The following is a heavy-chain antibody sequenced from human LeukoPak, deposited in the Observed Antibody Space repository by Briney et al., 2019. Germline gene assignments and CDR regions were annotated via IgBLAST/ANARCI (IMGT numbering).Heavy chain of an antibody. J-gene: IGHJ4*02. CDR3: TKEDRQLVCAH. CDR2: ITGSAKST. CDR1: GFTFASHA. V-gene: IGHV3-23*01. Sequence: GGSLRLSCEASGFTFASHAMGWVRQAPGKGLEWVSSITGSAKSTYYADSVKGRATISRDNSRNTVDLQLTSLRVEDTATYYCTKEDRQLVCAHWSQGTLVTVSS. D-gene: IGHD5-18*01.